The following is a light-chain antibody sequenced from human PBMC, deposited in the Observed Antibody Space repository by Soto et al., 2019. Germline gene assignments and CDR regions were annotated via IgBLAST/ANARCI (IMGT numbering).Light chain of an antibody. CDR1: QGISSW. CDR2: AAS. J-gene: IGKJ5*01. V-gene: IGKV1-12*01. Sequence: DIQMTQSPSSVSASVGDRVTITCRASQGISSWLAWYQQKPGKAPKLLIYAASSLQSGVPSMFIGSGSATDSPLTISSRQPEEFATYYCQQANRFLPITFGQATRLEIK. CDR3: QQANRFLPIT.